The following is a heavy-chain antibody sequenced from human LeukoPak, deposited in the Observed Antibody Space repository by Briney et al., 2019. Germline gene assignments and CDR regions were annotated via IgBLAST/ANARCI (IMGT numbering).Heavy chain of an antibody. CDR2: IYYTGST. Sequence: PGGSLRLSCAASGFTFSSYSMNWVRQAPGKGLEWIGSIYYTGSTYYNPSLKTRVTISVDTSKNQFSLKLSSVTAADTAVYYCARRVRGYGGTLFDYWGQGTLVTVSS. V-gene: IGHV4-39*01. CDR1: GFTFSSYSMN. J-gene: IGHJ4*02. CDR3: ARRVRGYGGTLFDY. D-gene: IGHD4-23*01.